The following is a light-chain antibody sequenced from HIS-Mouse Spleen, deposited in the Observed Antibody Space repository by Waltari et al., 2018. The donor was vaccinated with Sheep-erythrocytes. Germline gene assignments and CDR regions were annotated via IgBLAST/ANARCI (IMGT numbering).Light chain of an antibody. V-gene: IGLV2-8*01. CDR1: SSDLGGYNY. J-gene: IGLJ2*01. Sequence: QSALTQPPSASGSPGQSVTISCTGTSSDLGGYNYFPWYQQPPGQAPKLMSYDVSKLPSGVPERFSGSNSGNTATLTISGTQAMDEADYYCQAWDSSHVVFGGGTKLTVL. CDR2: DVS. CDR3: QAWDSSHVV.